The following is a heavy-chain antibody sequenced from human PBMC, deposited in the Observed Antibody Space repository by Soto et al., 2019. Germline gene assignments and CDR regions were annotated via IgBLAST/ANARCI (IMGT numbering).Heavy chain of an antibody. CDR3: ARDNNWSYDS. CDR2: ISDSGGST. V-gene: IGHV3-23*01. D-gene: IGHD1-1*01. J-gene: IGHJ4*02. Sequence: EVQLLESGGGLVQPGGSLRLSCAASGFTFTNYAMTWVRQAPEKGLEWVSVISDSGGSTFYADSVKGRFTISRDNARNTLYLRMNSLRAEDTAVYYCARDNNWSYDSWGRGTLVTVSS. CDR1: GFTFTNYA.